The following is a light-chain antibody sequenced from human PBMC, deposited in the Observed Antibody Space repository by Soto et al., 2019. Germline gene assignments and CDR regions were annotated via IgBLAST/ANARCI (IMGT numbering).Light chain of an antibody. CDR1: NLGSKS. J-gene: IGLJ3*02. CDR2: DDS. V-gene: IGLV3-21*02. Sequence: SYELTQPPSVSVAPGQTDRITCGGNNLGSKSVHWYQRRPGQAPVLVVYDDSDRPSGIPGRFSGSNSENTATLTIARVEAGDEADYCCQVWDSNSNHPVFGGGTKLTVL. CDR3: QVWDSNSNHPV.